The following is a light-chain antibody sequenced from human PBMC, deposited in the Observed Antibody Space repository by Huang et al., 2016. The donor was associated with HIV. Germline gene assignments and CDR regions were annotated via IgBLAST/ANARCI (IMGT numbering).Light chain of an antibody. J-gene: IGKJ2*01. CDR1: QDIGNY. CDR2: DAF. CDR3: QQYHNLPYT. V-gene: IGKV1-33*01. Sequence: DNQMTQSPSSLSASVGDRVTITCQASQDIGNYLNWYRQKPGRAPELLIYDAFNLETGVPSRFSGSGAGADFTFTISSLQPEDSATYYCQQYHNLPYTFGQGTKLEIK.